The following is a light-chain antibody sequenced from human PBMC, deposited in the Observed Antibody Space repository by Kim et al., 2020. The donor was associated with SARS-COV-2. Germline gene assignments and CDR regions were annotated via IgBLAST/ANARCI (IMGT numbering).Light chain of an antibody. CDR1: QGISCRY. Sequence: EIVLTQSPGTLSLSPWEKATLSCRASQGISCRYLTLYQQKPGQAPRLLTYGASSRATGFPDRFSGSGSGTDLTLTISRLEPEDFAVYYCKKYVSSPYTFGQGTKLE. CDR3: KKYVSSPYT. J-gene: IGKJ2*01. V-gene: IGKV3-20*01. CDR2: GAS.